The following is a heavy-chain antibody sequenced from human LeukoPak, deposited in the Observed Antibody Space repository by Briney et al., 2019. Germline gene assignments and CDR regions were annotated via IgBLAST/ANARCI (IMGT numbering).Heavy chain of an antibody. CDR2: INTDGSST. CDR1: GFTFSSSW. J-gene: IGHJ3*02. D-gene: IGHD6-13*01. Sequence: PGGSLRLSCAASGFTFSSSWMHWVRHGPGKGLVWVSRINTDGSSTSYADSVKGRFTISRDSARNSVYLQMNSLRADETAVYFCARFIASPGPDAFDIWGQGTLVTVSS. V-gene: IGHV3-74*01. CDR3: ARFIASPGPDAFDI.